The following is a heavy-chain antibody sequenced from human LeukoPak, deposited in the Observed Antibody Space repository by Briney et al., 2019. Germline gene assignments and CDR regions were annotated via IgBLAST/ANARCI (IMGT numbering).Heavy chain of an antibody. CDR3: ARELHVERDDY. CDR2: ISANDGKT. J-gene: IGHJ4*02. D-gene: IGHD1-1*01. V-gene: IGHV1-18*01. Sequence: GASVKVSCKASGFVFTSYGFTWVRQAPGQGLEWMGWISANDGKTHYSEKHQGRVTMSTDTVTSTAYMELRSLRSDDTAVYYYARELHVERDDYWGQGTLVTVSS. CDR1: GFVFTSYG.